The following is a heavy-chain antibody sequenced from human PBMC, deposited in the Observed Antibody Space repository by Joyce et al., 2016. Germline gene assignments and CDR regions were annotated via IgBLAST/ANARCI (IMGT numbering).Heavy chain of an antibody. CDR3: ARDGSSAYYYGAFDI. V-gene: IGHV3-33*01. CDR2: IWDDGSKK. CDR1: GFNFSSYG. J-gene: IGHJ3*02. D-gene: IGHD3-3*01. Sequence: QVQLVESGGGVVQPGRSQRLSCAASGFNFSSYGMHWVRQAPGKGLEWVAVIWDDGSKKYYGDSVKGRFTISRDNSKKTLDLQMNSLRDEDTAMYYCARDGSSAYYYGAFDIWGQGTMVTVSS.